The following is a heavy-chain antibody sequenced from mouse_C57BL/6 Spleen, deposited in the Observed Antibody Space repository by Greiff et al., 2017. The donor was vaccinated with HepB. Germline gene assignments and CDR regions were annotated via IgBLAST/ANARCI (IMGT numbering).Heavy chain of an antibody. CDR1: GYTFTDYE. V-gene: IGHV1-15*01. D-gene: IGHD4-1*01. CDR3: TRELTGTGYYAMDY. Sequence: QVQLQQSGAELVRPGASVTLSCKASGYTFTDYEMHWVKQTPVHGLEWIGAIDPETGGTAYNQKFKGKAILTAVKSSSTAYMELRSLTSEDSAVYYCTRELTGTGYYAMDYWGQGTSVTVSS. CDR2: IDPETGGT. J-gene: IGHJ4*01.